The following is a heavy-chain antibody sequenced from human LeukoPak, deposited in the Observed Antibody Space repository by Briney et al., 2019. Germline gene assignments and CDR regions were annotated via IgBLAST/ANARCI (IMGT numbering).Heavy chain of an antibody. V-gene: IGHV1-8*01. CDR2: MNPNSGNT. J-gene: IGHJ6*03. CDR1: GYTFTSYD. CDR3: AGRAIAVGGTTDYYYYYMDV. D-gene: IGHD6-19*01. Sequence: ASVKVSCKASGYTFTSYDINWVRQATGQGLEWMGWMNPNSGNTGYAQKFQGRVTITADKSTSTAYMELSSLRSEDTAVYYCAGRAIAVGGTTDYYYYYMDVWGKGTTVTVSS.